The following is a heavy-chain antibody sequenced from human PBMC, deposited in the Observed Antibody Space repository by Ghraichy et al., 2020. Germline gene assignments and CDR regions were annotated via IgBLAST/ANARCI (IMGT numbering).Heavy chain of an antibody. CDR1: GGSFSGYY. CDR3: ATLDGYNTRWFDP. Sequence: GSLSLTCAVYGGSFSGYYWSWIRQPPGKGLEWIGEINHSGSTNYNPSLKSRVTISVDTSKNQFSLKLSSVTAADTAVYYCATLDGYNTRWFDPWGQGTLVTVSS. V-gene: IGHV4-34*01. D-gene: IGHD5-24*01. J-gene: IGHJ5*02. CDR2: INHSGST.